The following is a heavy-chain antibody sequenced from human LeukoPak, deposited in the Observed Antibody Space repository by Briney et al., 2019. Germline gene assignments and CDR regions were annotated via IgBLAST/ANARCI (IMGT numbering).Heavy chain of an antibody. Sequence: GGSLRLSCAASGFIFSDYYMSWSRQAPGKGLEWVSYISSSGTTIYYADSVKGRFTISRDNANNSLYLQMNSLRAEDTAVYYCARDYAVAVAGTSAFDIWGQGTMVTVSS. V-gene: IGHV3-11*04. CDR2: ISSSGTTI. CDR3: ARDYAVAVAGTSAFDI. D-gene: IGHD6-19*01. J-gene: IGHJ3*02. CDR1: GFIFSDYY.